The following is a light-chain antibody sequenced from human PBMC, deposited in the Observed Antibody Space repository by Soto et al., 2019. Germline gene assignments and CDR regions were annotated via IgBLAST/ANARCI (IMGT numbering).Light chain of an antibody. CDR1: QSIGTY. J-gene: IGKJ2*01. CDR3: QESFSTPPT. CDR2: AAS. V-gene: IGKV1-39*01. Sequence: DIQMTQSPSSLSASVGDRVTITCRASQSIGTYLSWYLQKPGKAPQLLIHAASSLQTGVPSRFSGSGSWTDSTPVISSLQPEDFASFYGQESFSTPPTFGQGTKVSIK.